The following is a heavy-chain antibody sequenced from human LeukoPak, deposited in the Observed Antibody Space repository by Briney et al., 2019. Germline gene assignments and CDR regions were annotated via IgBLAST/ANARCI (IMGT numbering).Heavy chain of an antibody. CDR1: GYTFTNYG. J-gene: IGHJ4*02. CDR2: ISAYNGDT. D-gene: IGHD5-18*01. V-gene: IGHV1-18*01. CDR3: ARDPPTAMASGRQDY. Sequence: ASVKVSRTASGYTFTNYGFSWMRHAPGQGLEWMGWISAYNGDTLYAQNLQGRVTMTTDTSTSTAYMELRSLRSDDTAVYYCARDPPTAMASGRQDYWGQGTLVTVAS.